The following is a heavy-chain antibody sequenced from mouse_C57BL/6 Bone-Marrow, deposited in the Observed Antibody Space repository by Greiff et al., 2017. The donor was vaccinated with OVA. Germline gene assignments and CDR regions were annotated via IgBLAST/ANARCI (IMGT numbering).Heavy chain of an antibody. CDR3: AAVVSYYYAMDY. D-gene: IGHD1-1*01. Sequence: VKLMESGPGLVQPSQSLSITCTVSGFSLTSYVVHWFRQSPGTGLEWLGVIWRGGSTASNAAFMSRLSITKDNSKSQVFFKMNSLQADDTAIYYCAAVVSYYYAMDYWGQGTSVTVSS. J-gene: IGHJ4*01. CDR1: GFSLTSYV. V-gene: IGHV2-5*01. CDR2: IWRGGST.